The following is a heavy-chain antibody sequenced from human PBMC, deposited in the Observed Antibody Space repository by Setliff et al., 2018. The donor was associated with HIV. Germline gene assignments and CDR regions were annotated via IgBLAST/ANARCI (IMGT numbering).Heavy chain of an antibody. D-gene: IGHD2-8*01. V-gene: IGHV1-69*05. Sequence: SVKVSCKISGDTFTGHAIVWVRQAPGQGLEWMGGIIPITGTIHFAQKFQDRITVTKDESTGTVYMELSSLRAEDTDVYYCARKAGYCPHGGCWSPLEYWGQGTLVTVAS. CDR3: ARKAGYCPHGGCWSPLEY. CDR1: GDTFTGHA. CDR2: IIPITGTI. J-gene: IGHJ4*02.